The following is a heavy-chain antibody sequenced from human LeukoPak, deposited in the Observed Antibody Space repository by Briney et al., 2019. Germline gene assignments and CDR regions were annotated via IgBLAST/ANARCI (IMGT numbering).Heavy chain of an antibody. Sequence: QPGGSLRLSCAASGFTFSSYDRHWVRQATGKGLEWVSAIGTAGDTYYPGSVKGRFTISRENAKNSLYLQMNSLRAGDTAVYYCAREARDYDSSGYAFDIWGQGTMVTVSS. CDR3: AREARDYDSSGYAFDI. CDR2: IGTAGDT. V-gene: IGHV3-13*01. D-gene: IGHD3-22*01. CDR1: GFTFSSYD. J-gene: IGHJ3*02.